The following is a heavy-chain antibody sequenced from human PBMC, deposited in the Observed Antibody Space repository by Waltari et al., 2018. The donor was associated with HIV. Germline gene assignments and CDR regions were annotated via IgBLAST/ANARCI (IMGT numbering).Heavy chain of an antibody. CDR1: GLTFCSFV. V-gene: IGHV3-30*18. J-gene: IGHJ6*02. CDR3: AKDRFILGVVIWGMDV. CDR2: MSYDGRNE. D-gene: IGHD3-16*02. Sequence: QVQLVESGGGVVQSGRSLRLSCAASGLTFCSFVMLWVRQAPGKGLEWVTYMSYDGRNEYYADSVKGRFTISRDNSKNTLHLQMNSLRLEDTAVYYCAKDRFILGVVIWGMDVWGRGTTVTVSS.